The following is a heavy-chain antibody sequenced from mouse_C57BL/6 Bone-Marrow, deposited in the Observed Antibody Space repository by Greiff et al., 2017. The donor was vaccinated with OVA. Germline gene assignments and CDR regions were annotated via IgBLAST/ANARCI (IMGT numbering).Heavy chain of an antibody. Sequence: QVQLQQPGAELVKPGASVKMSCKASGYTFTSYWITWVKQRPGQGLEWIGDIYPGSGSTNYNEKFKSKATLTVDTSSSTAYMQLSSLTSEDSAVYYCARRWLRFWYFDYWGQGTTLTVSS. CDR2: IYPGSGST. V-gene: IGHV1-55*01. J-gene: IGHJ2*01. D-gene: IGHD2-2*01. CDR3: ARRWLRFWYFDY. CDR1: GYTFTSYW.